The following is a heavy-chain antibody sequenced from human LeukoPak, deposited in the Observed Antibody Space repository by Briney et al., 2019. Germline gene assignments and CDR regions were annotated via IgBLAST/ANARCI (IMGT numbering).Heavy chain of an antibody. D-gene: IGHD2-2*01. V-gene: IGHV3-33*01. CDR1: GFTFSSYG. CDR2: IWYDGSDK. Sequence: PGRSLRLSCAASGFTFSSYGMHWVRQAPGKGLEWVAVIWYDGSDKYYVDSVKGRFTISRDNSKNTLYLQMNSLRAEDTAVYYCARGVVPAAPFDYWGQGTLVTVSS. CDR3: ARGVVPAAPFDY. J-gene: IGHJ4*02.